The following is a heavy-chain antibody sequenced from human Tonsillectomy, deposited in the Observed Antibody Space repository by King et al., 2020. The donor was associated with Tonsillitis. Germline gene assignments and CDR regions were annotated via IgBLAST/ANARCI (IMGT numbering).Heavy chain of an antibody. D-gene: IGHD6-13*01. Sequence: QLQESGPGLVKPSETLSLTCTVSGGSISSSSYFWGWIRQPPGKGLEWIGSIYYSGNTHYNPSLKNRVTISIDTSKNQFSLQLRSVTAADTAMYSCARSSWGDAFDIWGPGTMVTVSS. CDR2: IYYSGNT. V-gene: IGHV4-39*01. J-gene: IGHJ3*02. CDR1: GGSISSSSYF. CDR3: ARSSWGDAFDI.